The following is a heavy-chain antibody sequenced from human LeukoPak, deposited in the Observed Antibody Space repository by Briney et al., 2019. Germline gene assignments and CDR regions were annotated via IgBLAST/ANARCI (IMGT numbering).Heavy chain of an antibody. CDR3: ARVRQSSTTSFGE. D-gene: IGHD3-10*01. CDR1: GFTFSTYA. J-gene: IGHJ4*02. CDR2: ISGSGGSR. V-gene: IGHV3-23*01. Sequence: GGSLRFSCAASGFTFSTYAMSWVRQAPGKGLEWVSAISGSGGSRYYADSVRGRFTISRDNSKNTLYLQMNSLRAEDKAVSYCARVRQSSTTSFGEWGQGALVTVSS.